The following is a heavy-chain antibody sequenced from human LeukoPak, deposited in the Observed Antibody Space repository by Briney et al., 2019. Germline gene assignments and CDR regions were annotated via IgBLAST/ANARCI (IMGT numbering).Heavy chain of an antibody. Sequence: PSETLSLTCTVSGGSISSGGYYWSWIRQHPGKGLEWIGYIYYSGSTYYNPSLKSRVTISVDTSKNQFSLKLSSVTAADTAVYYCARGRDYYDSSGYSPYWGQGTLVTVSS. CDR3: ARGRDYYDSSGYSPY. CDR2: IYYSGST. J-gene: IGHJ4*02. D-gene: IGHD3-22*01. CDR1: GGSISSGGYY. V-gene: IGHV4-31*03.